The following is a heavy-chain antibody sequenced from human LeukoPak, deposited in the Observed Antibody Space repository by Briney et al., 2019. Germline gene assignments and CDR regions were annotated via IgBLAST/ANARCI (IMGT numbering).Heavy chain of an antibody. CDR3: ARDFRNYYDSSGYSGY. J-gene: IGHJ4*02. CDR2: MNPNSGNT. D-gene: IGHD3-22*01. CDR1: GYTFTSYD. V-gene: IGHV1-8*01. Sequence: ASVKVSCKASGYTFTSYDINWVRQAPGQGLEWMGWMNPNSGNTGYAQKFQGRVTMTRNTSISTAYMELSSLRSEDTAVYYCARDFRNYYDSSGYSGYWGQGTLVTVSS.